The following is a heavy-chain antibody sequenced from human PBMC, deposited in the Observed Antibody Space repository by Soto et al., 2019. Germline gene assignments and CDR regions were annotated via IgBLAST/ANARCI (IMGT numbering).Heavy chain of an antibody. Sequence: ASVKVSCKASGYTFTRYGISWVRQAPGQGLEWMGWISAYNGNTNYAQKLQGRVTMTTDTSTSTAYMELSSLRSEDTAVYYCARVSVSRYFDYWGQGTLVTVSS. J-gene: IGHJ4*02. CDR1: GYTFTRYG. CDR3: ARVSVSRYFDY. CDR2: ISAYNGNT. V-gene: IGHV1-18*01. D-gene: IGHD3-22*01.